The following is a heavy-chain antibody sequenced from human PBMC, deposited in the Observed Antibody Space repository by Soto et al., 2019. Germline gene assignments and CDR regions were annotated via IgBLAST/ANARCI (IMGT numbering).Heavy chain of an antibody. CDR2: ISGSGDTT. V-gene: IGHV3-23*01. J-gene: IGHJ4*02. CDR1: GFTFSTYA. Sequence: EVQLLESGGGLVQPGGSLRLSCAASGFTFSTYAMSWVRQAPGKGLEWVSAISGSGDTTYYANSVKGRFTISRDNTKNPLCLKMNSLSAEDTAVYYCARGSYRPHDYWGQGTLVTVSS. CDR3: ARGSYRPHDY. D-gene: IGHD1-26*01.